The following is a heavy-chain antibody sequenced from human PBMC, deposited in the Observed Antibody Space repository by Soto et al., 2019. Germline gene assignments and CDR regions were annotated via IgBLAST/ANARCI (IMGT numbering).Heavy chain of an antibody. V-gene: IGHV2-5*02. Sequence: QITLKESGPALVKPTQTLTLTCTFSGFSLSTSGLSVGWIRQPPGKALEWLALIYWDDDKRYSPSLKTRLTITKDTSKNQVVLTMTNMDPVDTATYYCAHPALACSGSSCQEYFQHWGQGTLVTVSS. CDR2: IYWDDDK. CDR1: GFSLSTSGLS. CDR3: AHPALACSGSSCQEYFQH. D-gene: IGHD2-15*01. J-gene: IGHJ1*01.